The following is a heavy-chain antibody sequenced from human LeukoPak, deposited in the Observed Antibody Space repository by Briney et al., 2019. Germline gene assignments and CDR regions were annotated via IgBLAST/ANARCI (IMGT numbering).Heavy chain of an antibody. J-gene: IGHJ4*02. D-gene: IGHD3-10*01. CDR3: ARSDTTMVRGVITPLGY. Sequence: ASVKVSCKACGYTFTGYYMHWVRQAPGQGLEWMGWINLNSSGTNYAQKFQGRVTMTRDTSISTAYMELSRLRSDDTAVYYCARSDTTMVRGVITPLGYWGQGTLVTVSS. V-gene: IGHV1-2*02. CDR2: INLNSSGT. CDR1: GYTFTGYY.